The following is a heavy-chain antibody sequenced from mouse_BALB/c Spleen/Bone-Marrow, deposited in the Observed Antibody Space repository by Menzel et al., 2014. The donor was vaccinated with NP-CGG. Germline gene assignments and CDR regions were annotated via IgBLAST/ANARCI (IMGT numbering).Heavy chain of an antibody. V-gene: IGHV14-3*02. CDR3: ARNYGSSLDY. CDR2: IDPANGNT. D-gene: IGHD1-1*01. J-gene: IGHJ2*01. CDR1: GFNIEDSY. Sequence: VQLQQSGAEIVKPGASVKSSCTTSGFNIEDSYIYWMKQRPEQGLEWIGRIDPANGNTKYDQKFQGKATITVDTSSATAYLQLSSLTSEDTAVYYCARNYGSSLDYWGQGTTLTVSS.